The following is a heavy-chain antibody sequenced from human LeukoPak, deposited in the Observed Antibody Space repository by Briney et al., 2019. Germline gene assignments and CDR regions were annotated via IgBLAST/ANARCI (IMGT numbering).Heavy chain of an antibody. V-gene: IGHV3-53*01. CDR2: VYSDGST. CDR3: TRGVVLSGYDYFDY. D-gene: IGHD5-12*01. Sequence: GGSLRLSCAASGFTFSSNYMSWGRQAPGKGLEWGCIVYSDGSTYYADSAKGRFTISRHNSKNTLYLQMNSLRAGDMAVYYCTRGVVLSGYDYFDYWGQGTLLTVCS. CDR1: GFTFSSNY. J-gene: IGHJ4*02.